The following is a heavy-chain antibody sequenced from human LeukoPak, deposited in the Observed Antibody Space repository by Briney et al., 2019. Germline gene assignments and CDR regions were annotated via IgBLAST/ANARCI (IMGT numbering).Heavy chain of an antibody. V-gene: IGHV3-23*01. J-gene: IGHJ6*02. CDR2: ISGSGGST. D-gene: IGHD4-17*01. Sequence: QTGGSLRLSCAASGFTFSSYAMSWVRQAPGKGLEWVSAISGSGGSTYYADSVKGRFTISRDNSKNTLYLQMNSLRAEDTAVYYCAKDRDYGDYQQDYYYYYGMDVWGQGTTVTVSS. CDR3: AKDRDYGDYQQDYYYYYGMDV. CDR1: GFTFSSYA.